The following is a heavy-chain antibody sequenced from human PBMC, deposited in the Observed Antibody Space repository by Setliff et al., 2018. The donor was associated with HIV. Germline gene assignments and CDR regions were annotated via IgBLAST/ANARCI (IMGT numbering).Heavy chain of an antibody. CDR1: GGTFSSYA. CDR2: IIPIFGTA. Sequence: SVKVSCKASGGTFSSYAISWVRQAPGQGLEWMGGIIPIFGTANYAQKFQGRVTITTDESTSTAYMELRSLRSDDTAVYFCARLGSGWSDYWGQGTLVTVSS. CDR3: ARLGSGWSDY. V-gene: IGHV1-69*05. J-gene: IGHJ4*02. D-gene: IGHD6-13*01.